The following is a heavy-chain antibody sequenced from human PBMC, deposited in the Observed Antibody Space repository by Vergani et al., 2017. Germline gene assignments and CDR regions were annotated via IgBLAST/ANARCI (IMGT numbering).Heavy chain of an antibody. CDR2: ISYDGSNK. D-gene: IGHD3-10*01. V-gene: IGHV3-30*18. Sequence: QVQLVESGGGVVQPGRSLRLSCAASGFTFSSYGIHWVRQAPGKGLEWVAVISYDGSNKYYADSVKGRFTISRDNSKNTLYLQMNSLRAEDTAVYYCAKDIDTGSGSYRVYYGMDVWGQGTTVTVSS. CDR3: AKDIDTGSGSYRVYYGMDV. CDR1: GFTFSSYG. J-gene: IGHJ6*02.